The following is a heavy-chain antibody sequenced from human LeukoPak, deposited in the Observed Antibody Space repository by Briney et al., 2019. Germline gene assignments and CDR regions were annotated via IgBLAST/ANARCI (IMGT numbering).Heavy chain of an antibody. J-gene: IGHJ4*02. D-gene: IGHD4-17*01. CDR2: IKQDGSEK. CDR3: ARTDTYGDSYFDY. Sequence: ESLRLSCAASGFTFSSYWMSWVRQAPGKGLEWVANIKQDGSEKYYVDSVKGRFTISRDNAKNSLYLQMNSLRAEDTAVYYCARTDTYGDSYFDYWGQGTLVTVSS. CDR1: GFTFSSYW. V-gene: IGHV3-7*03.